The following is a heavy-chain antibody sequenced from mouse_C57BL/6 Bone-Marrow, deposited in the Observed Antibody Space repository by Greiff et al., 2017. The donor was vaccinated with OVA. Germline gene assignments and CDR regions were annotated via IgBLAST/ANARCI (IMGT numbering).Heavy chain of an antibody. Sequence: EVQLVESGGGLVQPGGSLSLSCAASGFTFTDYYMSWVRQPPGKALEWLGFIRNKANGYTTEYSASVKGRFTISRDNSQSILYLQMNALRAEDSATYYCARRSLIYYDYDWYFDVWGTGTTVTVSS. V-gene: IGHV7-3*01. J-gene: IGHJ1*03. CDR3: ARRSLIYYDYDWYFDV. CDR1: GFTFTDYY. CDR2: IRNKANGYTT. D-gene: IGHD2-4*01.